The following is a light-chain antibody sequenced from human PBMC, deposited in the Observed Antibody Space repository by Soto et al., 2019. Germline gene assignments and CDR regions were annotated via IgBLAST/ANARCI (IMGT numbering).Light chain of an antibody. CDR2: DAS. Sequence: EIVLTQSPATLSLSPGERATLSCRASQSVSSPLAWFQQRPGQAPRLLIYDASNRATGIPARFSGRGSGTDFTLTISSLEPEDFAVYYCQQRSSAITFGQGTRLEIK. CDR1: QSVSSP. J-gene: IGKJ5*01. CDR3: QQRSSAIT. V-gene: IGKV3-11*01.